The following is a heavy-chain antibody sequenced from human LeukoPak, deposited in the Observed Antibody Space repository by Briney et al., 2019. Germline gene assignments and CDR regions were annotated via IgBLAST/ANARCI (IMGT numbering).Heavy chain of an antibody. CDR1: GGSISSSSYY. V-gene: IGHV4-39*07. D-gene: IGHD6-13*01. J-gene: IGHJ5*02. CDR3: ARDSGIAAAGMGQYVLNWFDP. CDR2: IYYSGST. Sequence: SETLSLTCTVSGGSISSSSYYWGWIRQPPGKGLEWIGSIYYSGSTYYNPSLKSRVTISVDTSKNQFSLKLSSVTAADTAVYYCARDSGIAAAGMGQYVLNWFDPWGQGTLVTVSS.